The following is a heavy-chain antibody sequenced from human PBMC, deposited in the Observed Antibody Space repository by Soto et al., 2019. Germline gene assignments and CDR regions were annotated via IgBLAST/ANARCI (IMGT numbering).Heavy chain of an antibody. CDR2: ISSTSDYI. Sequence: EVQLVESGGGLVKPGGSLRLSCAASGFTFSSSSMNWVRQAPGKGLEWVSSISSTSDYIDYADSVKGRFTISRDNAKNLLYLQMNSLRAEDTAVYYCARDARYYGSGSYYYVNYWGQGTLVTVSS. D-gene: IGHD3-10*01. J-gene: IGHJ4*02. CDR3: ARDARYYGSGSYYYVNY. CDR1: GFTFSSSS. V-gene: IGHV3-21*01.